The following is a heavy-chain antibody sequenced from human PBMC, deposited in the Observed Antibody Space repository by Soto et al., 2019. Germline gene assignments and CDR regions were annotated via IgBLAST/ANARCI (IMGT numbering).Heavy chain of an antibody. CDR2: IYYTGNT. V-gene: IGHV4-39*02. CDR1: DGSISSSAYY. Sequence: SETLSLTCTVSDGSISSSAYYWGWICQHPGRGMEGIATIYYTGNTYYNPSLKSRVTISIDTSKNQFSLKLSSVTAADTAVYYCAIDQSATVRFWSGYYFDYWGQGMLFPVSS. J-gene: IGHJ4*02. CDR3: AIDQSATVRFWSGYYFDY. D-gene: IGHD3-3*01.